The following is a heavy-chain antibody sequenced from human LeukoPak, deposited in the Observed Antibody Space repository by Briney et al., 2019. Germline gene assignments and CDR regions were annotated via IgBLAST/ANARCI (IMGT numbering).Heavy chain of an antibody. CDR3: ARDRAGDRYDFWSGYYDY. Sequence: GASVKVSCKASGGTFSSYAISWVRQAPGQGLEWMGRIIPILGIANYAQKFQGRVTITADKSTSTAYMELSSLRSEDTAVYYCARDRAGDRYDFWSGYYDYWGQGTLVTVSS. CDR1: GGTFSSYA. J-gene: IGHJ4*02. D-gene: IGHD3-3*01. V-gene: IGHV1-69*04. CDR2: IIPILGIA.